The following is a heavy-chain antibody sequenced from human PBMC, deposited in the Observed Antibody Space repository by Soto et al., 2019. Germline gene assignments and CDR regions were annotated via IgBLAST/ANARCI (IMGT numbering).Heavy chain of an antibody. D-gene: IGHD2-2*02. CDR1: GGSVSSGSYY. J-gene: IGHJ5*02. V-gene: IGHV4-61*01. CDR3: ARDMEGYCSSTSCYTPSRGFDP. Sequence: SETLSLTCTGSGGSVSSGSYYWSWIRQPPGKGLEWIGYIYYSGSTNYNPSLKSRVTISVDTSKNQFSLKLSSVTAADTAVYYCARDMEGYCSSTSCYTPSRGFDPWGQGTLVTVSS. CDR2: IYYSGST.